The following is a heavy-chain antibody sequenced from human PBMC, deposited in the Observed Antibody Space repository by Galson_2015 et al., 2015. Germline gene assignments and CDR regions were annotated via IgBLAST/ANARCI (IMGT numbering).Heavy chain of an antibody. J-gene: IGHJ3*02. CDR1: GFTFSSFA. Sequence: SLRLSCAVSGFTFSSFAMHWVRQAPGKGLQWVAVIWYDGTNEAYADSVKGRFTISRDNSNNIVYLQMNNLRVEDTALYYCFGDGSGWTDDDFDIWGHGTIVTVSS. CDR3: FGDGSGWTDDDFDI. CDR2: IWYDGTNE. D-gene: IGHD6-19*01. V-gene: IGHV3-33*08.